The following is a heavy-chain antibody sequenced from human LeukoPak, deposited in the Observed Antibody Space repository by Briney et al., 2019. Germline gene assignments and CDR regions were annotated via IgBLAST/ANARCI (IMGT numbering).Heavy chain of an antibody. CDR1: GFTFSSYW. V-gene: IGHV3-7*01. CDR3: ARDDARWGDYYAMDV. Sequence: GGSLRLSCAASGFTFSSYWMSWVRQAPGKGLEWVANIKQDGSEKYYVDSVKGRFTISRDNAKNSLYLQMNSLRAEDTAVYFCARDDARWGDYYAMDVWGQGTTVTVSS. J-gene: IGHJ6*02. CDR2: IKQDGSEK. D-gene: IGHD4-23*01.